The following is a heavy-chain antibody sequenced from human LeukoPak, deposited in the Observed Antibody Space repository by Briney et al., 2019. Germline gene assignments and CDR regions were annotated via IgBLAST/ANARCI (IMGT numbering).Heavy chain of an antibody. CDR1: GYTFTSYD. Sequence: ASVKVSCKASGYTFTSYDINWVRQATGQGLEWMGWMNPNSGNTGYAQKFQGRVTMTRNTSISTAYMELSSLRSEDTAVYYCSRVGPSIAAAGLILYFWGQGTLVTVSS. V-gene: IGHV1-8*01. D-gene: IGHD6-13*01. CDR3: SRVGPSIAAAGLILYF. CDR2: MNPNSGNT. J-gene: IGHJ4*02.